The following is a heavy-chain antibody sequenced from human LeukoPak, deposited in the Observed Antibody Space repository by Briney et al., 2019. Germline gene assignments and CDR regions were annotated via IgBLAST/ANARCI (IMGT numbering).Heavy chain of an antibody. V-gene: IGHV3-33*01. CDR2: IWYDGSNK. CDR1: GFTFSSYG. D-gene: IGHD2-15*01. CDR3: ASRHCSGGGCCFAGADPFDY. Sequence: PGRSLRLSCAASGFTFSSYGMHWVRQAPGKGLEWVAVIWYDGSNKYYADSVKGRFTISRDNSKNTLYLQMNSLRAEDTAVYYCASRHCSGGGCCFAGADPFDYWGQGTLVTVSS. J-gene: IGHJ4*02.